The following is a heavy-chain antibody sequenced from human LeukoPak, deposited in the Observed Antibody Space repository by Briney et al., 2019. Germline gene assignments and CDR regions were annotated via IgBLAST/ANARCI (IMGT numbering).Heavy chain of an antibody. D-gene: IGHD2-21*02. J-gene: IGHJ3*02. V-gene: IGHV1-46*01. Sequence: ASVKVSCKASGYTFTSYYMHWVRQAPGLGLEWMGIIRPIADTTTYSQKFQGRVTMTRDMSTSTVYMELSSLRSEDTALYYCARDVPYCGDNCHDAFDIWGQGTMVTVSS. CDR1: GYTFTSYY. CDR2: IRPIADTT. CDR3: ARDVPYCGDNCHDAFDI.